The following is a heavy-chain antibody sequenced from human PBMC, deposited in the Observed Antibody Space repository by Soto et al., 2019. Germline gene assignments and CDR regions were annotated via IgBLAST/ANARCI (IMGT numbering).Heavy chain of an antibody. Sequence: GGSLRLSCAASGFTFSSYGMHWVRQAPGKGLEWVAVISYDGSNKYYADSVKGRFTISRDNSKNTLYLQLNSLRPEDTAVYYCARARGHTYGYPVDYWGQGTPVTVSS. V-gene: IGHV3-30*03. CDR3: ARARGHTYGYPVDY. J-gene: IGHJ4*02. D-gene: IGHD5-18*01. CDR1: GFTFSSYG. CDR2: ISYDGSNK.